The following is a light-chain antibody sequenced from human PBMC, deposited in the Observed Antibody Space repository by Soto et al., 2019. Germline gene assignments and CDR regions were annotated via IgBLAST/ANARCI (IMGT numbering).Light chain of an antibody. V-gene: IGKV1-39*01. CDR2: AAS. CDR3: QQSYSTPTPPT. J-gene: IGKJ2*01. Sequence: DIQMTQSPSSLSASVGDRVTMTCRASQSITTHVNWYQQKPGKAPKLLIYAASILQSGVPSRFSGSGSGTDFTLTISSLQPDDFATYLCQQSYSTPTPPTFGQGTKVEIK. CDR1: QSITTH.